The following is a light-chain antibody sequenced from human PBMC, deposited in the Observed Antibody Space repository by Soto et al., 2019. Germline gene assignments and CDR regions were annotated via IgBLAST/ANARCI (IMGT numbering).Light chain of an antibody. J-gene: IGKJ5*01. V-gene: IGKV3-15*01. Sequence: EVVLTQSPGTLSVSLGESATLSCRASQSVDGYLAWYQQKPGQAPRLLIYGASTRATGVTARFSGGGSGTEFNLTISSLQSEDSAVYYCQQYHKWPPITFGQGTLLEI. CDR2: GAS. CDR3: QQYHKWPPIT. CDR1: QSVDGY.